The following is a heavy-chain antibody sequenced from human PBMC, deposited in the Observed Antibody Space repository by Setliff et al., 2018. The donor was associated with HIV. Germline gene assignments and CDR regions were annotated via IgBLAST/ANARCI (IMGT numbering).Heavy chain of an antibody. D-gene: IGHD6-19*01. CDR3: ARDALVGYSSGWETGHGYYFDY. V-gene: IGHV3-7*03. Sequence: GSLRLSCAASGFTFSSCWVTWVRQGPGKGLEWVANMNQNGGDKNYVGSVRGRFTISRDNAKSSLYLQMNSLRAEDTAVYYCARDALVGYSSGWETGHGYYFDYWGRGALVTVSS. J-gene: IGHJ4*02. CDR1: GFTFSSCW. CDR2: MNQNGGDK.